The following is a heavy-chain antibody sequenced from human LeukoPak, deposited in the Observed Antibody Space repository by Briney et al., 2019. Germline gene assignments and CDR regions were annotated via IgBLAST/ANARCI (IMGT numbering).Heavy chain of an antibody. CDR3: ARSAHGVALDI. CDR2: IYHSGST. J-gene: IGHJ3*02. V-gene: IGHV4-30-2*01. CDR1: GGSISSGGYS. Sequence: SQTLSLTCAVSGGSISSGGYSWSWIRQPPGKGLEWIGYIYHSGSTYYNPSLKSRVTISVDRSKNQFSLKLSSVTAADTAVYYCARSAHGVALDIWGQGTMVTVSS. D-gene: IGHD4-17*01.